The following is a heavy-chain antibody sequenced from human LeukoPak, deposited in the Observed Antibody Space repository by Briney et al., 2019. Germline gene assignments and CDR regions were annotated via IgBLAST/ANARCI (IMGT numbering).Heavy chain of an antibody. J-gene: IGHJ4*02. CDR3: ARDAREPGDYGDLEDPYFDY. D-gene: IGHD4-17*01. Sequence: GGSLRLSCAASGFTFSSSWMSWVRQAPGKGLEWVANIKPDGSEKYYVDSVKGRFAISRDNAKNSLYLQMNSLRAEDTAVYYCARDAREPGDYGDLEDPYFDYWGQGTLVTVSS. CDR2: IKPDGSEK. CDR1: GFTFSSSW. V-gene: IGHV3-7*01.